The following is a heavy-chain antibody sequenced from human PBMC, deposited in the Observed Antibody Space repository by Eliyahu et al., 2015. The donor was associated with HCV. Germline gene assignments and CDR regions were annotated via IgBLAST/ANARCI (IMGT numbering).Heavy chain of an antibody. CDR1: GFTFRXYG. J-gene: IGHJ4*02. V-gene: IGHV3-23*01. CDR3: AKRDGGKRDRDYYFEY. Sequence: EVQLLESGGGLVQPGGSLRLSCAASGFTFRXYGXSWVRQAPGKGLGWVSTIGGSGSTYYADSVKGRYTISRDSSTDTLFLQMNSLRAEDTAVYYCAKRDGGKRDRDYYFEYWGQGTLVTVSS. CDR2: IGGSGST. D-gene: IGHD4-23*01.